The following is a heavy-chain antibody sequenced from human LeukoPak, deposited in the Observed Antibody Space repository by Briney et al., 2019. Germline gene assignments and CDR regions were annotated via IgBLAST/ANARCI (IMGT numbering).Heavy chain of an antibody. CDR3: ARRGWELLRPFDY. CDR1: GFTFSSYG. J-gene: IGHJ4*02. V-gene: IGHV3-30*03. D-gene: IGHD1-26*01. CDR2: ISYDGSNK. Sequence: PGGSLRLSCAASGFTFSSYGMHWVRQAPGKGLEWVAVISYDGSNKYYADSVKGRFTISRDNSKNTLYLQMNSLRAEDTAVYYCARRGWELLRPFDYWGQGTLVTVSS.